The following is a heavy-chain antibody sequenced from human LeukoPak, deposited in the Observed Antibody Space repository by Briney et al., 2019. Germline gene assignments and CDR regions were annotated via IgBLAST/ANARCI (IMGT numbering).Heavy chain of an antibody. CDR1: GFTFSSYW. CDR3: ARGPDTVVVSGWFDP. V-gene: IGHV3-7*01. J-gene: IGHJ5*02. D-gene: IGHD2-15*01. CDR2: IKQDGSEK. Sequence: GGSLRLSCAASGFTFSSYWMSWVRQAPGKGLEWVANIKQDGSEKYYVDSVKGRFTISRDNAKNSLYLQMNSLRAEDTAVYYCARGPDTVVVSGWFDPWGQGTLVTVSS.